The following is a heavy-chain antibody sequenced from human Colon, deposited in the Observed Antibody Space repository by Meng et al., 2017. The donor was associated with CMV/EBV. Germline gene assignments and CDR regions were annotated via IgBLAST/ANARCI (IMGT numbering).Heavy chain of an antibody. CDR3: ARVYGDYCDY. CDR1: GFTVTNNF. CDR2: SYNDGST. Sequence: GESLKISCAASGFTVTNNFMTWVRQAPGKGLEWVSLSYNDGSTYYADSVKGRFTISRDTSKNTVYLRMNSLRAEDTAVYYCARVYGDYCDYWGQGTLVTVSS. D-gene: IGHD4-17*01. J-gene: IGHJ4*02. V-gene: IGHV3-53*01.